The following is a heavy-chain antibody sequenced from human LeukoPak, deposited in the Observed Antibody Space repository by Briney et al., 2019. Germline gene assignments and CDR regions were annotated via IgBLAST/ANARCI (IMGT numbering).Heavy chain of an antibody. CDR3: AKGRYYDISGYPIDY. CDR1: TFTPYNYG. CDR2: ISGNGITT. J-gene: IGHJ4*02. V-gene: IGHV3-23*05. D-gene: IGHD3-22*01. Sequence: GGSLRLSCVDSTFTPYNYGMSWVRQAPGRGLEWVSAISGNGITTNYADSVKGRFTISRDKSRDTLYPQMSSLRVEDTAIYYCAKGRYYDISGYPIDYWGQGTLVTVSS.